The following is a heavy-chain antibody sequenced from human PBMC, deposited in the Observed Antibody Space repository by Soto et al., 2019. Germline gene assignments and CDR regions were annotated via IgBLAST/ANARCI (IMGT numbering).Heavy chain of an antibody. J-gene: IGHJ1*01. CDR1: GFTFSDHY. V-gene: IGHV3-72*01. D-gene: IGHD3-10*01. CDR2: IRNKANSYTT. Sequence: LGGSLRLSCAASGFTFSDHYMDWVRQAPGKGLEWVGLIRNKANSYTTEYAASVKGRFTISRDDSENSLYLQMNSLKTEDTAVYYCAKERGIITPAPGSYWGQGTQVTVS. CDR3: AKERGIITPAPGSY.